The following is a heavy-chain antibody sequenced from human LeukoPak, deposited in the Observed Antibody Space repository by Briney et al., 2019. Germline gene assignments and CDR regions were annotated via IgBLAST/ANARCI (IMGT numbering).Heavy chain of an antibody. CDR2: IYYSGST. Sequence: SETLSLTCTVSGGSISSSRYYWGWIRQPPGKGLEWIGYIYYSGSTNYNPSLKSRVTISVDTSKNQFSLKLSSVTAADTAVYYCARSITSSWYGDFQHWGQGTPVTVSS. V-gene: IGHV4-61*05. J-gene: IGHJ1*01. CDR1: GGSISSSRYY. D-gene: IGHD6-13*01. CDR3: ARSITSSWYGDFQH.